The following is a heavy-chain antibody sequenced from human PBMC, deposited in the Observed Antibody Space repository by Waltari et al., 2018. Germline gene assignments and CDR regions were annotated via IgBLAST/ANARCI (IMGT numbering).Heavy chain of an antibody. CDR1: DGSIDNHY. V-gene: IGHV4-59*11. CDR2: MSYSGTI. J-gene: IGHJ3*02. CDR3: ARDRDDSSGTDAFDI. D-gene: IGHD3-22*01. Sequence: QVQLQESGPGLVKPSETLSLTCTVSDGSIDNHYWSWIRQPPGKGLEWIGYMSYSGTITYSPSLKSRVTMSVDTSKNQLSLKLNSVTAADTAVYYCARDRDDSSGTDAFDIWGQGTMVTVSS.